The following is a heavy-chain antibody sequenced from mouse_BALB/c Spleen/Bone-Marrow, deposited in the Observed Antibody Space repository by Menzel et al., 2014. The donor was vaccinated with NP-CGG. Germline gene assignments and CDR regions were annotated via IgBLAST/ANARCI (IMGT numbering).Heavy chain of an antibody. Sequence: VKLVESGPGLVAPSQSLSITCTISGFSLTSYGVHWVRQPPGKGLEWLVVIWSDGSTTYNSALKSRRSISKDNSKSQVFLKMNSLQTDDTARYYCARHDNDGYYLAYWGQGTRVTVSA. J-gene: IGHJ3*01. D-gene: IGHD2-3*01. CDR3: ARHDNDGYYLAY. CDR1: GFSLTSYG. V-gene: IGHV2-6-1*01. CDR2: IWSDGST.